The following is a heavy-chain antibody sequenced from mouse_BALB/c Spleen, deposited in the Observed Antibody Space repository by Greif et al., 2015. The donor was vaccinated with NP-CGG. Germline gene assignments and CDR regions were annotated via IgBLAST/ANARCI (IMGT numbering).Heavy chain of an antibody. V-gene: IGHV1S81*02. D-gene: IGHD2-4*01. Sequence: VQLQQSGAELVKPGASVKLSCKASGYTFTSYYMYWVKQRPGQGLEWIGGINPSNGGTNFDEKFKSKATLTVDKSSSTAYMQLSSLTSEDSAVYYCTRWGWITPSDYWGQGTTLTVSS. J-gene: IGHJ2*01. CDR3: TRWGWITPSDY. CDR1: GYTFTSYY. CDR2: INPSNGGT.